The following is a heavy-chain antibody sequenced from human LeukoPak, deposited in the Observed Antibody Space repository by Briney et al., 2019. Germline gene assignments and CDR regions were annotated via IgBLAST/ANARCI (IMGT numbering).Heavy chain of an antibody. CDR3: ARDHYGDYEVGNYYYYGMDV. Sequence: GGSLRLSCAASGFTVSSNYMSWVRQAPGKGLEWVSVIYSGGSTYYADSVKGRFTISRDNSKNTLYLQMNSLRAEDTAVYYCARDHYGDYEVGNYYYYGMDVWGQGTMVTVSS. J-gene: IGHJ6*02. D-gene: IGHD4-17*01. CDR1: GFTVSSNY. V-gene: IGHV3-66*01. CDR2: IYSGGST.